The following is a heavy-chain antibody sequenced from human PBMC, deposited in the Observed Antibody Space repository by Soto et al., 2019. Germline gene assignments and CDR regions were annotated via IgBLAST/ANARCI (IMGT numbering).Heavy chain of an antibody. CDR1: GDTFNNYA. CDR3: ARVEIADKKMIMAWFDP. J-gene: IGHJ5*02. Sequence: QVLLVQSGPEVKKPGSSVKVSCRTSGDTFNNYAITWVRQARGQGLEWMGGITPRFATTTYAQRFQGRLTLIADESSTTVYMQRPSLRSDDTAVSYSARVEIADKKMIMAWFDPCGQGTLVTGAS. CDR2: ITPRFATT. D-gene: IGHD3-16*01. V-gene: IGHV1-69*01.